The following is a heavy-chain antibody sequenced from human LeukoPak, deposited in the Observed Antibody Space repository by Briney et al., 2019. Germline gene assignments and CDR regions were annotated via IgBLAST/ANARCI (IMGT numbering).Heavy chain of an antibody. CDR3: ARTDYTNWFDP. J-gene: IGHJ5*02. D-gene: IGHD2-2*02. V-gene: IGHV4-34*01. Sequence: SETLSLTCAVSGGSFSGYYWTWIRQPPGKGLEWIGEINHSGSTNYNPSLKSRVTISVDTSKNQFSLKLSSVTAADTAVYYCARTDYTNWFDPWGQGTLVTVSS. CDR1: GGSFSGYY. CDR2: INHSGST.